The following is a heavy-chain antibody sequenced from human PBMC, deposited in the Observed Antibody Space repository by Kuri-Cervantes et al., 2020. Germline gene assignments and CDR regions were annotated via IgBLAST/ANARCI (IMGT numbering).Heavy chain of an antibody. D-gene: IGHD6-13*01. Sequence: GGSLRLSCAASGFTFSSYGMHWVRQAPGKGLEWVAVISYDGSNKYYADSVKGRFTISRDNAKNSLYLQMNSLRAEDTALYYCAKDIGAAGHHGNDYWGQGTLVTVSS. CDR1: GFTFSSYG. J-gene: IGHJ4*02. CDR2: ISYDGSNK. V-gene: IGHV3-30*18. CDR3: AKDIGAAGHHGNDY.